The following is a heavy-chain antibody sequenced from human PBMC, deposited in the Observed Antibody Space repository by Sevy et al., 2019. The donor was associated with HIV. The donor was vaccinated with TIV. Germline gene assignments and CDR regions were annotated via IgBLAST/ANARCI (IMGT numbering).Heavy chain of an antibody. Sequence: GSLRLSCAASGFTFSSYAMSWVRQAPGKGLEWVSAISGSGGSTYYADSVKGRLTISRDNSKNTLYLQMNSLRAEDTAVYYCAKSGGLDTAMVRYYFDYWGQGTLVTVSS. J-gene: IGHJ4*02. CDR2: ISGSGGST. D-gene: IGHD5-18*01. CDR1: GFTFSSYA. V-gene: IGHV3-23*01. CDR3: AKSGGLDTAMVRYYFDY.